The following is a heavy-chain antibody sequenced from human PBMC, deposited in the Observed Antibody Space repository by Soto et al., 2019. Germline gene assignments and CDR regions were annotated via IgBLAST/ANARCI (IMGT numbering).Heavy chain of an antibody. CDR1: GGSISSYC. D-gene: IGHD6-19*01. J-gene: IGHJ4*02. V-gene: IGHV4-59*01. Sequence: ASETLSLTCAVSGGSISSYCWSWIRQPPGKGLEWIGYIYYSGSTNYNPSLKSRVTISVDTSKNQFSLKLTSVTAADTAVYYCARSRYTSGWWTPPFDYWGQGTLVTVSS. CDR3: ARSRYTSGWWTPPFDY. CDR2: IYYSGST.